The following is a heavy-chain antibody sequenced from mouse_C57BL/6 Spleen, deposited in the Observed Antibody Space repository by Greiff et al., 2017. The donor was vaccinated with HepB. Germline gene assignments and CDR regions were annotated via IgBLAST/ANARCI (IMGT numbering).Heavy chain of an antibody. CDR1: GFTFSDYG. V-gene: IGHV5-15*01. J-gene: IGHJ4*01. D-gene: IGHD2-1*01. Sequence: EVQGVESGGGLVQPGGSLKLSCAASGFTFSDYGMAWVRQAPRKGPEWVAFISNLAYSIYYADTVTGRFTISRENAKNTLYLEMSSLRSEDTAMYYCARHPHGNYAMDYWGQGTSVTVSS. CDR2: ISNLAYSI. CDR3: ARHPHGNYAMDY.